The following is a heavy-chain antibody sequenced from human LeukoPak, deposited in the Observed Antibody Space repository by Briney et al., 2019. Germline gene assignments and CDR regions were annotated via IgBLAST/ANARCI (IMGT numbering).Heavy chain of an antibody. CDR2: IWYDGSNK. Sequence: GGSLRLSCAASGFTFSSYGMHWVRQAPGKGLEWVAVIWYDGSNKYYADSVKGRFTISRDNSKNTLYLHMNSLRAEDTAVYYCAIPFSSGWYQLDYWGQGTLVTVSS. V-gene: IGHV3-33*03. J-gene: IGHJ4*02. CDR3: AIPFSSGWYQLDY. D-gene: IGHD6-19*01. CDR1: GFTFSSYG.